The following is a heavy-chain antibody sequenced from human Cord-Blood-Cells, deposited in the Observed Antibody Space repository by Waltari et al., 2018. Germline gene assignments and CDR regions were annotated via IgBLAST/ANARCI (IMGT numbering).Heavy chain of an antibody. Sequence: QVQLVQSGAEVKKPGSSVKVSCTASGGTFSSYDISWVRQAPGHGLEGMGGIIPICGPANYAPKFQGRVTITADEATSTAYMELSSLRSEDTAVYYCARDSRGYSGYDGGGYYFDYWGQGTLVTVSS. CDR1: GGTFSSYD. D-gene: IGHD5-12*01. J-gene: IGHJ4*02. V-gene: IGHV1-69*01. CDR2: IIPICGPA. CDR3: ARDSRGYSGYDGGGYYFDY.